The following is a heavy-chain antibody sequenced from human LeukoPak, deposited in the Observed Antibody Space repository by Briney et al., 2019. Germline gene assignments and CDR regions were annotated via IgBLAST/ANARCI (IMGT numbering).Heavy chain of an antibody. Sequence: GGSLRLSCAASGFTFSDYYMHWVRQATGKGLEWVSAIGTAGDTYYTGSVKGRFTISRENAKNSLYLQMNSLRAGDTAVYYCARVAKERVGGVYYFDYWGQGTLVTVCS. V-gene: IGHV3-13*01. D-gene: IGHD1-1*01. CDR1: GFTFSDYY. CDR2: IGTAGDT. CDR3: ARVAKERVGGVYYFDY. J-gene: IGHJ4*02.